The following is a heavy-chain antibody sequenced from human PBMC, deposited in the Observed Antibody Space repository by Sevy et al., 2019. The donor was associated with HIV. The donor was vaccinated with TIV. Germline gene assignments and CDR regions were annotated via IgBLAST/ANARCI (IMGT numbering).Heavy chain of an antibody. J-gene: IGHJ6*02. V-gene: IGHV3-7*01. CDR1: GFTFSRYW. Sequence: GGSLRLSCAASGFTFSRYWMSWVRQAPGKGLEWVANIKVDGSEKYYVDSVKGRFAISRDNAKNSLYLQMNSLRAEDTAVYYCAREVPGSLYGMDVWGQGTTVTVSS. CDR3: AREVPGSLYGMDV. CDR2: IKVDGSEK. D-gene: IGHD3-10*01.